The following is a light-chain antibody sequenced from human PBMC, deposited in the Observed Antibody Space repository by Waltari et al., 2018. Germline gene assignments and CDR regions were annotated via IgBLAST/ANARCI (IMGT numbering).Light chain of an antibody. Sequence: DIQMTQSPSSLSASVGDRVTITFRASQRISRYLNWYQHKAGEAPTVLIVAASGLHTGVPSSFSGSGSGTDFTLTISSLHPEDFSPYYCQQTYTSLPTFGQWTKVKIK. CDR1: QRISRY. CDR2: AAS. V-gene: IGKV1-39*01. CDR3: QQTYTSLPT. J-gene: IGKJ1*01.